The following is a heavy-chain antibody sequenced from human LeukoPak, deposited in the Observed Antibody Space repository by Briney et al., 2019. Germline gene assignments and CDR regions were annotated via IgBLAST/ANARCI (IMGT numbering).Heavy chain of an antibody. D-gene: IGHD1-26*01. CDR3: ARGSNIVGATISPNPRVFDY. CDR2: IIPIFGTA. CDR1: GGTFSSYA. Sequence: ASVKVSCKASGGTFSSYAISWVRQAPGQGLEWMGGIIPIFGTANYAQKFQGRVTITADKSTSTAYMELSSLRSEDTAVYYCARGSNIVGATISPNPRVFDYWGQGTLVTVSS. J-gene: IGHJ4*02. V-gene: IGHV1-69*06.